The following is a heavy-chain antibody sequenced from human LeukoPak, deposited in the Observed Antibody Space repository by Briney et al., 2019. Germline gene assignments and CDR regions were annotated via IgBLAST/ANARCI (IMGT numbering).Heavy chain of an antibody. CDR2: INHSGST. CDR1: GGSFSGYY. D-gene: IGHD1-14*01. CDR3: ARVCREEPGNPSYYTHV. J-gene: IGHJ6*03. V-gene: IGHV4-34*01. Sequence: SETLSLTCAVYGGSFSGYYWSWIRQPPGKGLEWIGEINHSGSTNYNPSLKSRVTISVDTSKNQFSLKLSSVTAADTAVYYCARVCREEPGNPSYYTHVWGKGTTVTVSS.